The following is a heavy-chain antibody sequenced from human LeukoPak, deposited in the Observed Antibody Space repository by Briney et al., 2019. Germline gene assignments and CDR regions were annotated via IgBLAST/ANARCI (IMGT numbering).Heavy chain of an antibody. Sequence: GGSLRLSCAASGSTFSSYAMSWVRQAPGKGLEWVSVISGGVGSTSYADSVKGRFTISRDNSKNTLYLQMNSLRAEDTAVYYCAKGNTMYTAYYFDYWGQGTLVTVPS. V-gene: IGHV3-23*01. CDR2: ISGGVGST. D-gene: IGHD3-10*02. CDR3: AKGNTMYTAYYFDY. J-gene: IGHJ4*02. CDR1: GSTFSSYA.